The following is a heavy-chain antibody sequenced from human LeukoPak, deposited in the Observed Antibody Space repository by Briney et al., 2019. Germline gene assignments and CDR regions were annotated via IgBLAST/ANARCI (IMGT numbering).Heavy chain of an antibody. CDR3: AREHYYGSGSYRDFDH. V-gene: IGHV3-23*01. Sequence: GGSLRLSCAASGFTFSSYAMSWVRQAPGKGLEWVSAIGARGTDTYYADYVKGRLTISRDDSETTLYLQMSSLRAEDTAVYYCAREHYYGSGSYRDFDHWGQGTLVTVSS. D-gene: IGHD3-10*01. CDR2: IGARGTDT. J-gene: IGHJ4*02. CDR1: GFTFSSYA.